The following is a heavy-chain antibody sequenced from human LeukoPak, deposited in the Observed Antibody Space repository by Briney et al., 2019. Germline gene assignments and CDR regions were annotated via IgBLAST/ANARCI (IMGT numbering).Heavy chain of an antibody. CDR2: ISYSGNT. D-gene: IGHD2-15*01. J-gene: IGHJ3*02. V-gene: IGHV4-39*01. CDR1: GGSIISSDYH. Sequence: SETLSLTCSFSGGSIISSDYHWGWVRQPPGKGLEWIGTISYSGNTDYNPSLRSRVTISVDTSNNQFSLRLGSVTAADTAVYHCARHCCSGPAKRVFDIWGQGTMVTVSS. CDR3: ARHCCSGPAKRVFDI.